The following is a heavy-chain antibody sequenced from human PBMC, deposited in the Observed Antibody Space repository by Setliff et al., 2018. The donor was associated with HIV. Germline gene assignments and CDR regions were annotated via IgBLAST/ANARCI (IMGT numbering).Heavy chain of an antibody. CDR1: KLTFHGYA. D-gene: IGHD1-26*01. V-gene: IGHV3-23*01. J-gene: IGHJ4*02. Sequence: GGSLRLSCADPKLTFHGYAVSWVRQVPGKGLEWVSSIGGSGAVTYYAASVKGRFTISRDNLKHILYLQMDNLRAEDTAVYYCANGGGGPSDRFDHWGQGTLVTVSS. CDR2: IGGSGAVT. CDR3: ANGGGGPSDRFDH.